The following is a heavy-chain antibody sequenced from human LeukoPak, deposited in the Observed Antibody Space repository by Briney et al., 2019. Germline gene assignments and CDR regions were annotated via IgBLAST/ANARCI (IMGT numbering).Heavy chain of an antibody. V-gene: IGHV1-2*02. D-gene: IGHD2-21*01. J-gene: IGHJ5*02. CDR3: ARAVAKSVFEGDWLDP. Sequence: ASVKVSCKASGYTFTGYYRHWVRQAPGQGLEWMGWINPNSGGTNYAQKFQGRVTMTRDTSISTAYMELSRLRSDDTAVYYCARAVAKSVFEGDWLDPWGQGTLVTVSS. CDR2: INPNSGGT. CDR1: GYTFTGYY.